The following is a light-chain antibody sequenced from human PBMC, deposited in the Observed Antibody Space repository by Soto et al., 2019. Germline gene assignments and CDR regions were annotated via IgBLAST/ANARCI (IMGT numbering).Light chain of an antibody. CDR1: QGISNY. V-gene: IGKV1-27*01. CDR2: AAS. J-gene: IGKJ3*01. CDR3: KKYNRAPFT. Sequence: DIQMTQSPSSLSASVGDRVTITCRACQGISNYLDWYQQKPGKVPKLLIYAASTLQSGVPSRVSGSGSGTDFNITISSLQHEDGATYYCKKYNRAPFTFGPGTKVDIK.